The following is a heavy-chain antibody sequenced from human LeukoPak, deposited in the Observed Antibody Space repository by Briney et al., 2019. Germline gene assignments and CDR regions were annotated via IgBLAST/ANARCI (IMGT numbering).Heavy chain of an antibody. Sequence: PGGSPSLSCAASGFTFSSYSMNWVRQAPGKGLEWVSSISSSSSYIYYADSVKGRFTISRDNAKNSLYLQMNSLRAEDTAVYYCARVVAARPGAFDIWGQGTMVTVSS. J-gene: IGHJ3*02. CDR2: ISSSSSYI. V-gene: IGHV3-21*01. CDR1: GFTFSSYS. D-gene: IGHD6-6*01. CDR3: ARVVAARPGAFDI.